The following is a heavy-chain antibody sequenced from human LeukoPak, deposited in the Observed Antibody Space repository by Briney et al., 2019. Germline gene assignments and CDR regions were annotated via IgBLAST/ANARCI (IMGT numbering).Heavy chain of an antibody. CDR3: ARDATVTTTDIDY. CDR1: GFTFISYS. V-gene: IGHV3-21*01. CDR2: ISSSSSYI. Sequence: GGSLRLSCAASGFTFISYSMNWVRQAPGKGLEWVSSISSSSSYIYYADSVKGRFTISRDNAKNSLYLQMNSLRAEDTAVYYCARDATVTTTDIDYWGQGTLVTVSS. D-gene: IGHD4-17*01. J-gene: IGHJ4*02.